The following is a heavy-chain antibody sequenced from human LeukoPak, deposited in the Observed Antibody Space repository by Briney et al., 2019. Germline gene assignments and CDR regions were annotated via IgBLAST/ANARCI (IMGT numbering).Heavy chain of an antibody. CDR1: GGSFSGYY. Sequence: SETLSLTCAVYGGSFSGYYWSWIRQPPGKGLEWIGEINHSGSTYYNPSLKSRVTISVDTSKNQFSLKLSSVTAADTAVYYCARESPVVAGAGPDYWGQGTLVTVSS. J-gene: IGHJ4*02. CDR3: ARESPVVAGAGPDY. V-gene: IGHV4-34*01. CDR2: INHSGST. D-gene: IGHD2-15*01.